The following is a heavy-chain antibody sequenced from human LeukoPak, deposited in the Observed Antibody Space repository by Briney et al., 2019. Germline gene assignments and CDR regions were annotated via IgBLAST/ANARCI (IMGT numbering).Heavy chain of an antibody. CDR3: ARRGPVGGGWGFDY. CDR2: ISGYYGNT. D-gene: IGHD6-19*01. Sequence: ASVKVSCTPSGYTFTSYGISWARQAPGQGLEWMGWISGYYGNTDSAQNLQGRVTMTRDTSTSTAYMELRSLTSDDTAVYYCARRGPVGGGWGFDYWGQGTLVTVSS. V-gene: IGHV1-18*01. CDR1: GYTFTSYG. J-gene: IGHJ4*02.